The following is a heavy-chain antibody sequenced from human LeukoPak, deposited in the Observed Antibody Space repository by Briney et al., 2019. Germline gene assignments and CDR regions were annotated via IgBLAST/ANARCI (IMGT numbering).Heavy chain of an antibody. Sequence: PGGSLRLSCAASGFTFSSYAMHWVRQAPGKGLEWVAVISYDGSNKYYADSVKGRFTISRDNSKNTLYLQMNSLRAEDTAVYYCARVPGIAAACTYYCYGMEGWGQGATVTVSS. CDR3: ARVPGIAAACTYYCYGMEG. CDR1: GFTFSSYA. V-gene: IGHV3-30*04. J-gene: IGHJ6*02. CDR2: ISYDGSNK. D-gene: IGHD6-13*01.